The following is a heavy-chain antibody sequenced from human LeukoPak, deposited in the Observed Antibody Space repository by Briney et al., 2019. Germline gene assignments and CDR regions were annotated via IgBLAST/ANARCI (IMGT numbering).Heavy chain of an antibody. D-gene: IGHD1-14*01. J-gene: IGHJ4*02. Sequence: ASVKVSCKASRYTFTDYYIHWVRQAPGQGLEWMGWINPNSGGTNYAQKFQGRVTMTRDRSISTAYMELSRLRSDDTAVYYCAKDHTIRSFDSWGQGTLVTVSS. CDR2: INPNSGGT. V-gene: IGHV1-2*02. CDR1: RYTFTDYY. CDR3: AKDHTIRSFDS.